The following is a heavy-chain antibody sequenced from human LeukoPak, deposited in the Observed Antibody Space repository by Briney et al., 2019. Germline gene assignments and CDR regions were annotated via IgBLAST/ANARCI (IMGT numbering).Heavy chain of an antibody. V-gene: IGHV4-34*01. CDR3: AREKAYSSGWYPPGFAP. D-gene: IGHD6-13*01. J-gene: IGHJ5*02. CDR2: INHSGST. CDR1: GGSFSGYY. Sequence: SETLSLTCAVYGGSFSGYYWSWIRQPPGKGLEWIGEINHSGSTNYNPSLKSRVTISVDTSKNQFSLKLSSVTAADTAVYYCAREKAYSSGWYPPGFAPGGRGTPVTVSS.